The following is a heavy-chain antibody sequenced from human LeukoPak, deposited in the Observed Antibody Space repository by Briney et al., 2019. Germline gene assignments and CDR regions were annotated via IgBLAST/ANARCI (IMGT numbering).Heavy chain of an antibody. J-gene: IGHJ6*03. Sequence: SETLSLTCTVSGYSISSGYYWSWIRQPPGKGLEWIGYIYYSGSTNYNPSLRSRVTISVDTSNNQFSLKLSSVTAADTAVYYCTRAIRGVIINYYYYYMDVWGKGTTVTISS. CDR3: TRAIRGVIINYYYYYMDV. CDR1: GYSISSGYY. CDR2: IYYSGST. V-gene: IGHV4-61*01. D-gene: IGHD3-10*01.